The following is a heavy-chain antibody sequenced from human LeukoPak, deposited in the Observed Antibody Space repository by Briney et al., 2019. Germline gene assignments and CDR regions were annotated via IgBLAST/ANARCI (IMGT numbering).Heavy chain of an antibody. V-gene: IGHV1-18*01. CDR2: ISAYNGNT. CDR1: GYTFTSYG. Sequence: ASVKVSCKASGYTFTSYGISWVRQAPGQGLEWMGWISAYNGNTNYAQKLQGRVTMTTDTSTSTAYMELRSLRSDDTAVYYCASLVGAIDGDCFDYWGQGTLVTVSS. CDR3: ASLVGAIDGDCFDY. D-gene: IGHD1-26*01. J-gene: IGHJ4*02.